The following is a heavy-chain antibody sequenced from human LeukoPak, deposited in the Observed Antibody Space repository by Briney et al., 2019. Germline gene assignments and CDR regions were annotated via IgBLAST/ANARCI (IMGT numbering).Heavy chain of an antibody. Sequence: YPGGSLRLSCSASGFTFTSYSMNWVRLAPGKGLEWVSSISTSSSYIYYADSVKGRFTISRDNAKNSLYLQMNSLRAEDMAVYYCARDYYGSGTDYWGQGTLVTVSS. CDR1: GFTFTSYS. V-gene: IGHV3-21*01. CDR3: ARDYYGSGTDY. D-gene: IGHD3-10*01. CDR2: ISTSSSYI. J-gene: IGHJ4*02.